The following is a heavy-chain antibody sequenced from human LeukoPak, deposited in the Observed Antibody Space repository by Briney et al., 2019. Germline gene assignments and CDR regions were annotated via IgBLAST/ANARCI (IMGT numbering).Heavy chain of an antibody. D-gene: IGHD2-2*01. J-gene: IGHJ4*02. V-gene: IGHV3-23*01. CDR1: GFTFNNYA. Sequence: GGSLRLSCAASGFTFNNYAMSWVCHAPGKGLEWVSAISRNGDSTYYADSVRGRFTISRDNSKDTLYLQVSSLRAEDTAVYYCAKGVYSTSWWSVDYWGQGTLVTVSS. CDR2: ISRNGDST. CDR3: AKGVYSTSWWSVDY.